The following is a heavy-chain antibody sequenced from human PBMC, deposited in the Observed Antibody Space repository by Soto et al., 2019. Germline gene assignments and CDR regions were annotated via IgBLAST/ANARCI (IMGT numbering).Heavy chain of an antibody. Sequence: GESLKISCKTSGYNFTSYWIGWVRQMPGKGLEWMGIIYPGDSNTKYSPSFRGQVTISADKSITTAYLQWRSLKASDTAMYYCAKQRRIAAGGKAWFDPWGQGTLVTVSS. J-gene: IGHJ5*01. CDR1: GYNFTSYW. CDR3: AKQRRIAAGGKAWFDP. D-gene: IGHD6-13*01. CDR2: IYPGDSNT. V-gene: IGHV5-51*01.